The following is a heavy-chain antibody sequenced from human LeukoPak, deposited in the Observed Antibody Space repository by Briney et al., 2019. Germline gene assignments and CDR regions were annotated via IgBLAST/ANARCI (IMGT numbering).Heavy chain of an antibody. CDR2: IHYSGST. Sequence: KPSETLSLTCTVSGGSIISYYWSWIRQPPGKGLEWIGYIHYSGSTNYNPSLKSRVTISVDTSTNQFSLKLSSVTAADTAVYYCARVSTNGVSNWFDPWGQGTLVTVSS. J-gene: IGHJ5*02. CDR3: ARVSTNGVSNWFDP. D-gene: IGHD2-8*01. V-gene: IGHV4-59*01. CDR1: GGSIISYY.